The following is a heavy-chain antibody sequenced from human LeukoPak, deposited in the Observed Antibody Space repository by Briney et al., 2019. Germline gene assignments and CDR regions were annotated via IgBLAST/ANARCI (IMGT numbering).Heavy chain of an antibody. D-gene: IGHD4-17*01. J-gene: IGHJ4*02. CDR2: ISANNGNT. Sequence: GASVKVSCKASGYTFNSYGIRWVRQAPGQGLEWMGWISANNGNTNYAQSLQGRVTMTSDTSTSTAYMELRSLTSDDTAIYFCARGRTTFDHWGQGTLVTVSS. CDR1: GYTFNSYG. V-gene: IGHV1-18*01. CDR3: ARGRTTFDH.